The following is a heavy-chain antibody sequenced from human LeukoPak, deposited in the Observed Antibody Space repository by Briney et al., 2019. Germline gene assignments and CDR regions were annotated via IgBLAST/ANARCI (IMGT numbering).Heavy chain of an antibody. CDR3: ARGYSGSYRVDY. Sequence: EGSLRLSCAASGFTFSSYWMHWVRQAPGKGLVWVSRISSDGSSTTYADSVKGRFTISRDNAKNTLYLQMNSLRAEDTAVYYCARGYSGSYRVDYWGQGTLVTVSS. CDR1: GFTFSSYW. CDR2: ISSDGSST. J-gene: IGHJ4*02. D-gene: IGHD1-26*01. V-gene: IGHV3-74*01.